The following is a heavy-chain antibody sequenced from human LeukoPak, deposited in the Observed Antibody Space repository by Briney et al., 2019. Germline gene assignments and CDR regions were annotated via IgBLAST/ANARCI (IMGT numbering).Heavy chain of an antibody. CDR3: ARDQYNYGYVSWFDP. CDR1: GFIFSSYE. CDR2: ISESGSAI. Sequence: GGSVRLSCAASGFIFSSYEMNWVRLAPGKGLEWVSYISESGSAIYYADSVKGRFTISRDNAKNSLYLQMNSLRAEDTAVYYCARDQYNYGYVSWFDPWGQGTLVTVSS. D-gene: IGHD5-18*01. V-gene: IGHV3-48*03. J-gene: IGHJ5*02.